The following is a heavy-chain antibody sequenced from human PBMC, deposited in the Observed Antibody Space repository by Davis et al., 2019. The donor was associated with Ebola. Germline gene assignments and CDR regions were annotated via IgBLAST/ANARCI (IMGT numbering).Heavy chain of an antibody. CDR3: AREYYDFWSGYVDY. J-gene: IGHJ4*02. CDR2: VRYDGNKK. CDR1: GFTFSSYG. D-gene: IGHD3-3*01. V-gene: IGHV3-33*08. Sequence: GESLKISCAASGFTFSSYGMHWVRQAPGKGLEWVAFVRYDGNKKYYAESVKGRFTISRDNSKNTLYLQMNSLRAEDTAVYYCAREYYDFWSGYVDYWGQGTLVTVSS.